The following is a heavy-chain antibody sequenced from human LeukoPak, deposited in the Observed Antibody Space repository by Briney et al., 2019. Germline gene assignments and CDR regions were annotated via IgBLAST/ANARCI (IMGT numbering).Heavy chain of an antibody. CDR3: AKNGAKLHHYYMDV. CDR1: GFSFSTYA. D-gene: IGHD4/OR15-4a*01. CDR2: ISGSGHRT. Sequence: GGSLRLSCATSGFSFSTYAMSWVRQAPGKGLEWVSGISGSGHRTYYADSVKGRFTISRDNSKSTLYLQMNSLRAEDTAIYYCAKNGAKLHHYYMDVWGKGTTVTISS. J-gene: IGHJ6*03. V-gene: IGHV3-23*01.